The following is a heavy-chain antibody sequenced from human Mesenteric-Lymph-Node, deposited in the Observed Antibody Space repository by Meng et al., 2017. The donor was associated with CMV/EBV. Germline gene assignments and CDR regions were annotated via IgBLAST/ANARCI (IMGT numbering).Heavy chain of an antibody. V-gene: IGHV4-34*01. CDR1: GGSFSGYY. D-gene: IGHD2-2*01. J-gene: IGHJ6*02. CDR2: INHSGST. CDR3: ASDPVPEATFGYFYGMDV. Sequence: SETLSLTCAVYGGSFSGYYWSWIRQPPGKGLEWIGEINHSGSTNYNPSLKSRVTISVDTSKNQFSLKLSSVTAADTAVYSCASDPVPEATFGYFYGMDVWGQGTTVTVSS.